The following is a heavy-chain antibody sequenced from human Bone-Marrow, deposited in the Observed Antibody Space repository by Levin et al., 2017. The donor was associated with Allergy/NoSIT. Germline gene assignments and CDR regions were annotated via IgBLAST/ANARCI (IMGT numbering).Heavy chain of an antibody. Sequence: LSLTCAASGFTFSYYGMGWVRQAPGKGLEWVSAVTDSGGGTYYAESVKGRFTISRDNSKNTLYLQMNSLRAEDTAIYYCVKDSRRSSGWYYFDYWGQGTLVTVSS. CDR3: VKDSRRSSGWYYFDY. D-gene: IGHD6-19*01. V-gene: IGHV3-23*01. CDR1: GFTFSYYG. CDR2: VTDSGGGT. J-gene: IGHJ4*02.